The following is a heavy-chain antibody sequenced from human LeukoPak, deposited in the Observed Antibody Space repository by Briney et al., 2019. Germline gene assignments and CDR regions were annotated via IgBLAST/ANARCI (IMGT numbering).Heavy chain of an antibody. J-gene: IGHJ4*02. D-gene: IGHD2-21*01. CDR1: GFTFRSHA. CDR3: AKDFRIGYSAHFDS. V-gene: IGHV3-23*01. CDR2: IYENGGTT. Sequence: GGSLRLSCVGSGFTFRSHAMSWVRQAPEEGLEFVSGIYENGGTTYYADSVKGRFSISRDNSKNTLYLQMDNLRGQDTAVYYCAKDFRIGYSAHFDSWGQGALVTVSS.